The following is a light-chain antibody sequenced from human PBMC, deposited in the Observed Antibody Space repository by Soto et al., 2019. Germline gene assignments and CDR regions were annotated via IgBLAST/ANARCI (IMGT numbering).Light chain of an antibody. Sequence: DIQMTQSPSTLSASVGDRVTITCRASQSISSWAAWYQQKPGKAPMLLIYDASSLESGVPSRFSGSGSGTEFTLTISSLQPDDFATYYCQQYNSYSITFGQGTRLEIK. CDR2: DAS. V-gene: IGKV1-5*01. CDR1: QSISSW. CDR3: QQYNSYSIT. J-gene: IGKJ5*01.